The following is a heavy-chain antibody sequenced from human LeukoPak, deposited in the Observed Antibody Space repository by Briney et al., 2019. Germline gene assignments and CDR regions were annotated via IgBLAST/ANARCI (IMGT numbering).Heavy chain of an antibody. CDR3: TTDGGVSFGDPAPPFDY. V-gene: IGHV3-15*01. J-gene: IGHJ4*02. CDR2: IKSKTDGGIT. Sequence: KSGGSLRLSCAASGFTFRNAWMSWVRQAPGKGLEWVGHIKSKTDGGITDYAAPVKGRFTISRDDSKNTLYLQMNSLKTEDTAVYYCTTDGGVSFGDPAPPFDYWGQGTLVTVSS. CDR1: GFTFRNAW. D-gene: IGHD3-10*01.